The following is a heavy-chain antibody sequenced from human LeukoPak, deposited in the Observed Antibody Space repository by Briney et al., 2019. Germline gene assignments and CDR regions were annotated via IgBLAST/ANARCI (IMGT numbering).Heavy chain of an antibody. J-gene: IGHJ4*02. V-gene: IGHV4-34*01. D-gene: IGHD3-3*01. Sequence: SETLSLTCAVYGGSFSDYYWSWVRQPPGKGLEWIGEINHSGSTNYNPSLKSRVTISVDTSKNQFSLKLSSVTAADTAVYYCARGVRTIFGVVIIRDYFDYWGQGTLVTVSS. CDR3: ARGVRTIFGVVIIRDYFDY. CDR1: GGSFSDYY. CDR2: INHSGST.